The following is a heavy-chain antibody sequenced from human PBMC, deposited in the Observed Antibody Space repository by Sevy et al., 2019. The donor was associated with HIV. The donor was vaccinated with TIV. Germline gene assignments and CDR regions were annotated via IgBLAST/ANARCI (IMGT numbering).Heavy chain of an antibody. J-gene: IGHJ3*02. CDR2: IYYSGST. V-gene: IGHV4-39*06. D-gene: IGHD3-22*01. CDR3: ARYAIPYYYDSSGYYPHAAFDI. Sequence: SETLSLTCTVSGGSISSSSYYWGWIRQPPGKGLEWIGSIYYSGSTYYNPSLKSRVTISVDTSKDQFHLKLSSVTDADTAVDYCARYAIPYYYDSSGYYPHAAFDIWGQGTMVTVSS. CDR1: GGSISSSSYY.